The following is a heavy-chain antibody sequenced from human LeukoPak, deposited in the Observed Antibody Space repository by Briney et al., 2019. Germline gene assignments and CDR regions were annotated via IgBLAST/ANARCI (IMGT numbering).Heavy chain of an antibody. Sequence: SETLSLTCTVSGGSISSGSYYWSCIRQPAGKGLEWIGRIYTSGSTNYNPSLKSRVTISVDTSKNQFSLKLSSVTAADTAVYYCARSDGAYDAFDIWGQGTMVTVSS. D-gene: IGHD2-21*01. CDR1: GGSISSGSYY. V-gene: IGHV4-61*02. CDR3: ARSDGAYDAFDI. CDR2: IYTSGST. J-gene: IGHJ3*02.